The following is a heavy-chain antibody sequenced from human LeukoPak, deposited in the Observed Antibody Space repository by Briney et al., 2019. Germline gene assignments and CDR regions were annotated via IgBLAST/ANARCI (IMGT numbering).Heavy chain of an antibody. V-gene: IGHV3-15*01. CDR3: TTGHLVATSLVDY. CDR1: GFTFSNAW. D-gene: IGHD5-12*01. CDR2: VRSKTDGGTT. Sequence: AGGSLRLSCAASGFTFSNAWLNWVRQAPGKGLEWVGRVRSKTDGGTTDYAAPVKGRFTISRDDSKNTLYLQMNSLKTEDTAVYYCTTGHLVATSLVDYWGQGTLVTVSS. J-gene: IGHJ4*02.